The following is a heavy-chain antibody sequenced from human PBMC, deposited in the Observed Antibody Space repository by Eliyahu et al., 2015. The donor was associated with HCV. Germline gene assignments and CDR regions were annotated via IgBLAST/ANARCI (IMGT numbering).Heavy chain of an antibody. Sequence: QVQLVESGGGVVQPGRSLRLSCAASGFTFSNYGLHWVRQAPGKGLEWVAIIWSDGNNKYYADSVKGRFTISRDNSKNTLYLQMNSLRAEDTAVYYCSRDRYCSGGGCLRHYYSGMDVWGQGTTVTVSS. CDR3: SRDRYCSGGGCLRHYYSGMDV. J-gene: IGHJ6*02. V-gene: IGHV3-33*01. CDR1: GFTFSNYG. CDR2: IWSDGNNK. D-gene: IGHD2-15*01.